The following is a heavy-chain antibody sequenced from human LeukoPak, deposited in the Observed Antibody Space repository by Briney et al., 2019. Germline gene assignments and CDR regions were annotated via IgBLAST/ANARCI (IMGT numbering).Heavy chain of an antibody. J-gene: IGHJ4*02. CDR1: GGTFSSYA. CDR3: ARDVDTAPDFDY. V-gene: IGHV1-69*04. Sequence: SVKVSCKASGGTFSSYAISWVRQAPGQGLEWMGRIIPILGIANYAQKFQGRVTITADKSTSTAHMELSSLRSEDTAVYYCARDVDTAPDFDYWGQGTLVTVSS. CDR2: IIPILGIA. D-gene: IGHD5-18*01.